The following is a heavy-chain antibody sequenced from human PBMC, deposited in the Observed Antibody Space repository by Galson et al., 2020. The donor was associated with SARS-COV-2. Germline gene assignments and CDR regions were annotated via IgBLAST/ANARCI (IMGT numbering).Heavy chain of an antibody. V-gene: IGHV7-4-1*01. CDR1: GYIFTTHG. D-gene: IGHD1-26*01. CDR2: ITTATRSP. Sequence: ASVKVSCKASGYIFTTHGLNWVRQAPGQGLEWMGWITTATRSPTYAQGFRGRFVFSVDTSVSTAYLQIDSLKSEDTAVYYCARTGAGGYFDYWGQGTLVTVSS. J-gene: IGHJ4*02. CDR3: ARTGAGGYFDY.